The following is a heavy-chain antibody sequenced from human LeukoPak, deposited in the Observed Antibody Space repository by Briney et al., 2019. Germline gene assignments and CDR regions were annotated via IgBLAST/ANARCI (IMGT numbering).Heavy chain of an antibody. V-gene: IGHV1-24*01. Sequence: ASVKVSCKVSGYTLSEFYMHWVRHAPGKGLEWMGGFDPEYGETIYAQKFQGRVTMTEDTYRDTAYMELRRQRSEDTAVYSCVAVGLYSSSWSHYFDYWGQGTLVTVSS. CDR2: FDPEYGET. CDR1: GYTLSEFY. J-gene: IGHJ4*02. CDR3: VAVGLYSSSWSHYFDY. D-gene: IGHD6-13*01.